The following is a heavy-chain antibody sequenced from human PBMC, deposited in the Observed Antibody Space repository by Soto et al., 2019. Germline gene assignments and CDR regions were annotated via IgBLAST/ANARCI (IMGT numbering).Heavy chain of an antibody. CDR3: ARVGNWNDGYYGMDV. J-gene: IGHJ6*02. CDR2: IYHSGST. Sequence: QLQLQESGSGLVKPSQTLSLTCAVSGGSISSGGYSWSWIRQPPGKGLEWIGYIYHSGSTYYNPSLKSRVTISVDRSKNQFSLKLSSVTAADTAVYYCARVGNWNDGYYGMDVWGQGTTVTVSS. CDR1: GGSISSGGYS. V-gene: IGHV4-30-2*01. D-gene: IGHD1-20*01.